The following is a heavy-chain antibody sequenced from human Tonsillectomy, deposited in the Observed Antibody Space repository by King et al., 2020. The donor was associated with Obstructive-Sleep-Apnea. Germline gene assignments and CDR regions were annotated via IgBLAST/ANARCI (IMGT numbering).Heavy chain of an antibody. D-gene: IGHD3-16*01. CDR1: GGSISSSTYY. CDR2: MYYSGST. CDR3: ARDRPKGALIRSFGGVMREYFDY. Sequence: QVQLQESGPGLVKPSETLSLTCTVSGGSISSSTYYWGWIRQPPGKGLEWIGTMYYSGSTYYNPSLKSRVTISVDTSKNQFSLKLSSMTAAATAGYYCARDRPKGALIRSFGGVMREYFDYWGQGTLVTVSS. J-gene: IGHJ4*02. V-gene: IGHV4-39*07.